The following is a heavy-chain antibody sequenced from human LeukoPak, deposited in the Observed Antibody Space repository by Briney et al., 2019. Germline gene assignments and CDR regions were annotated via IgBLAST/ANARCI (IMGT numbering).Heavy chain of an antibody. Sequence: SETLSLTCTVSGGSVSGHYWSWIRQPPGKGLEWIGYIYYSGNTKYNPSLKSRVTMSVDTSKNQFSLRLSSVTAADTAVYYCARHNYYDSSGYYPLGYWGQGTLVTVSS. CDR3: ARHNYYDSSGYYPLGY. CDR2: IYYSGNT. V-gene: IGHV4-59*08. CDR1: GGSVSGHY. D-gene: IGHD3-22*01. J-gene: IGHJ4*02.